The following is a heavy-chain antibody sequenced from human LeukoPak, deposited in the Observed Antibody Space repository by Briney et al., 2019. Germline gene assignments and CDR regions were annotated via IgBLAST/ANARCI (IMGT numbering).Heavy chain of an antibody. CDR1: GYTFTGYY. CDR2: INPSGGST. Sequence: ASVKVSCKASGYTFTGYYMHWVRQAPGQGLEWMGIINPSGGSTSYAQKFQGRVTMTRDTSTSTVYMELSSLRSEDTAVYYCAREAEMATITENYYYYGMDVWGQGTTVTVSS. D-gene: IGHD5-24*01. V-gene: IGHV1-46*01. J-gene: IGHJ6*02. CDR3: AREAEMATITENYYYYGMDV.